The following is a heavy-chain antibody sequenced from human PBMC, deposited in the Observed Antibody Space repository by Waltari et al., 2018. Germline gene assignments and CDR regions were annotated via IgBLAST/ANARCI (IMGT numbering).Heavy chain of an antibody. J-gene: IGHJ4*02. CDR2: VRFDWNNA. CDR1: GFAMTSSG. Sequence: QVQLVESGGGVVQPGGSLRLSCAASGFAMTSSGVHWVRQAPGKGLEWVTFVRFDWNNAFYADSVTGRFSISRDTSKNTLYLHMNSLRVEDTAVYYCAKDLSYGPDYWGQGTLVTVSS. D-gene: IGHD3-10*01. CDR3: AKDLSYGPDY. V-gene: IGHV3-30*02.